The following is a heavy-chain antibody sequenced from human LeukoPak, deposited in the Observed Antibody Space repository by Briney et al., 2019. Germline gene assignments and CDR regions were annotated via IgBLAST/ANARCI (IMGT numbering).Heavy chain of an antibody. CDR3: NPRLRGRYYFDY. D-gene: IGHD3-10*01. J-gene: IGHJ4*02. CDR1: GFTFSSYE. Sequence: RSGGSLRLSCAASGFTFSSYEMNWVRQAPGKGLEWVSYISSSGSTIYYADSVKGRFTISRDNAKNSLYLQMNSLRAEDTAVYYCNPRLRGRYYFDYWGQGTLVTVSS. V-gene: IGHV3-48*03. CDR2: ISSSGSTI.